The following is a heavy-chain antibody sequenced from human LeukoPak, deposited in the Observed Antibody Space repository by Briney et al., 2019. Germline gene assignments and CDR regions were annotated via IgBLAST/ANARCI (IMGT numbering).Heavy chain of an antibody. CDR3: AARPFGVVKTISYNWFDP. CDR2: ISGSGGST. V-gene: IGHV3-23*01. CDR1: GFTFSSYA. Sequence: GGSLRLSCAASGFTFSSYAMSWVRQAPGKGLEWVSAISGSGGSTYYADSVKGRFTISRDNSENTLYLQMNSLRAEDTAVYYCAARPFGVVKTISYNWFDPWGQGTLVTVSS. D-gene: IGHD3-3*01. J-gene: IGHJ5*02.